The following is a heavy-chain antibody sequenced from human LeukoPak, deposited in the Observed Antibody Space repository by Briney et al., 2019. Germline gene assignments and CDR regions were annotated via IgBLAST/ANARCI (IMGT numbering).Heavy chain of an antibody. D-gene: IGHD6-13*01. CDR3: ARVIAAAGTVYYYYGMDV. CDR1: GYTFTSYG. V-gene: IGHV1-18*01. Sequence: ASVKVSCKASGYTFTSYGISWVRQAPGQGLEWMGWISAYNGNTNYAQKLQGRVTVTTDTSTSTAYMELRSLRSDDTAVYYCARVIAAAGTVYYYYGMDVWGQGTTVTVSS. CDR2: ISAYNGNT. J-gene: IGHJ6*02.